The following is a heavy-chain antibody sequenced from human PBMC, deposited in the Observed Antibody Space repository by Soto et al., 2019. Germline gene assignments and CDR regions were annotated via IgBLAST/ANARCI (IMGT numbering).Heavy chain of an antibody. J-gene: IGHJ3*02. CDR2: ITFSGNTV. CDR1: GFTFSDSY. CDR3: ARDSVAAALDAFDM. V-gene: IGHV3-11*04. Sequence: GGSLRLSCAASGFTFSDSYMSWIRQAPGKGLEWISYITFSGNTVYYADSVKGRFTISRDNSKNTLYLQMNSPRAEDTAVYYCARDSVAAALDAFDMWGQGTMVTVSS. D-gene: IGHD6-13*01.